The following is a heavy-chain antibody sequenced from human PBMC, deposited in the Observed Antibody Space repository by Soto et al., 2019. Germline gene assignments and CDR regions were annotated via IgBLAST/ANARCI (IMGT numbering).Heavy chain of an antibody. CDR2: ISYDGSNK. J-gene: IGHJ5*02. CDR3: ARVGTSGWYAGPWFDP. D-gene: IGHD6-19*01. CDR1: GFTFSSYA. Sequence: ALRLSCAASGFTFSSYAMHWVRQAPGKGLEWVAVISYDGSNKYYADSVKGRFTISRDNSKNTLYLQMNSLRAEDTAVYYCARVGTSGWYAGPWFDPWGQGTLVPVSS. V-gene: IGHV3-30-3*01.